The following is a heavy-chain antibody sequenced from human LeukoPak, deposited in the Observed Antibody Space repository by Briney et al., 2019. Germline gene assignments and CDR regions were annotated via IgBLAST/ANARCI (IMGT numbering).Heavy chain of an antibody. V-gene: IGHV3-23*01. Sequence: PGGSLRLSCAASGFTFSGYGMNWVRQAPGKGLEWVSGISGSGGSAYYADSVKGRFTISRDNSKNTLYLQMNSLRAEDTAIYYCATYRQVLLPFESWGQGTLVTVSS. CDR2: ISGSGGSA. CDR3: ATYRQVLLPFES. J-gene: IGHJ4*02. CDR1: GFTFSGYG. D-gene: IGHD2-8*02.